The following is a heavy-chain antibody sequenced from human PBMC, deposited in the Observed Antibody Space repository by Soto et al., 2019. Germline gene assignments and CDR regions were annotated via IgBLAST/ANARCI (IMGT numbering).Heavy chain of an antibody. CDR1: GYTFTSYG. V-gene: IGHV1-18*04. CDR3: ARVGGYSYGYGYYYYYGMDV. CDR2: ISAYNGNT. J-gene: IGHJ6*02. Sequence: VKVSCKASGYTFTSYGISWVRQAPGQGLEWMGWISAYNGNTNYAQKLQGRVTMTTDTSTSTAYMELRSLRSDDTAVYYCARVGGYSYGYGYYYYYGMDVWGQGTTVTVSS. D-gene: IGHD5-18*01.